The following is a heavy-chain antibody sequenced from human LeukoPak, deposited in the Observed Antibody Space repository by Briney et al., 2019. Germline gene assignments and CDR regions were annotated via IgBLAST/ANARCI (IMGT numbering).Heavy chain of an antibody. CDR3: ARRGSYYSYFDY. V-gene: IGHV4-59*01. CDR1: GVSISSYY. CDR2: IFYIGST. D-gene: IGHD3-10*01. J-gene: IGHJ4*02. Sequence: SESLCLTCAASGVSISSYYWSWIRQPPGKGLEWIGYIFYIGSTNYKPSAKRGVSTSVDTTKKQFSLKLSSVTGADTAVYYCARRGSYYSYFDYWGQGTLVSVSS.